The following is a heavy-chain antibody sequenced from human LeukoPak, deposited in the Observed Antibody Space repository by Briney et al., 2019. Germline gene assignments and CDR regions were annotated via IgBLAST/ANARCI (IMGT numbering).Heavy chain of an antibody. CDR2: ISFDGSNK. Sequence: GGSLRLSCAASGFTFSSYAMHWVRQAPGKGLEWVAVISFDGSNKYYADSVKGRFTISRDNSKNTLYLQMNSLRVEDTAIYYCAKGGSRWRDFDYWGQGTLVTVSS. V-gene: IGHV3-30*04. CDR3: AKGGSRWRDFDY. D-gene: IGHD4-23*01. J-gene: IGHJ4*02. CDR1: GFTFSSYA.